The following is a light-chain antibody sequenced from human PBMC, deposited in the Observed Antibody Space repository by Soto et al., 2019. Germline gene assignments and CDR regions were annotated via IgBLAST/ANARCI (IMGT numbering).Light chain of an antibody. Sequence: QSVLTQPPSASGTPGQGVAISCSGSSSNMGSNTVNWYQHLPATAPKHLIYNDNQRPSGVPDRFFGSKYGTSASLAITGLQSEDEADDYCAAWDGSLNHILFGGGTKLTVL. V-gene: IGLV1-44*01. J-gene: IGLJ2*01. CDR1: SSNMGSNT. CDR3: AAWDGSLNHIL. CDR2: NDN.